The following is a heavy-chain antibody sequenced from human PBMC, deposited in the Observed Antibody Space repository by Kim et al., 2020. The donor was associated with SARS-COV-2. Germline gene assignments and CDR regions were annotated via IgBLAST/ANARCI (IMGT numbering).Heavy chain of an antibody. CDR2: ISYDGSNK. CDR1: GFTFSSYA. D-gene: IGHD3-9*01. CDR3: AREGLRYFDWLLPPTSYYFDY. V-gene: IGHV3-30*04. J-gene: IGHJ4*02. Sequence: GGSLRLSRAASGFTFSSYAMHWVRQAPGKGLEWVAVISYDGSNKYYADSVKGRFTISRDNSKNTLYLQMNSLRAEDTAVYYCAREGLRYFDWLLPPTSYYFDYWGQGTLVTVSS.